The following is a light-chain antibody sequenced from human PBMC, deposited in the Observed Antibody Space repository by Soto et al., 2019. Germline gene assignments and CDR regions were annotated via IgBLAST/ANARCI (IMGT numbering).Light chain of an antibody. V-gene: IGKV3-20*01. J-gene: IGKJ1*01. Sequence: EIVLTQSPGTLSLSPGERATLSCRASQSVDSRYLAWYQHKPGQAPRLLIYGASSRVSGIPDRFSGSGSGTDFTLTISRLGPEDFAVYYCQQYGSSPTWTFGQGTKVEIK. CDR3: QQYGSSPTWT. CDR1: QSVDSRY. CDR2: GAS.